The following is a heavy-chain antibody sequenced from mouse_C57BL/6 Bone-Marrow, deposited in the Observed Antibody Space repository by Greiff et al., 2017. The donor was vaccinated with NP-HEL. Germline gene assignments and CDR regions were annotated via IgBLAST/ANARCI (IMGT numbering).Heavy chain of an antibody. J-gene: IGHJ3*01. CDR3: ARLGSSYYGYAWFAY. CDR2: IYPGSGST. D-gene: IGHD2-2*01. Sequence: QVQLQQPGAELVKPGASVKMSCKASGYTFTSYWITWVKQRPGQGLEWIGDIYPGSGSTNYNEKFKSKATLTVDTSSSTAYMQLSSLTSEDSAVYYCARLGSSYYGYAWFAYWGQGTLVTVSA. V-gene: IGHV1-55*01. CDR1: GYTFTSYW.